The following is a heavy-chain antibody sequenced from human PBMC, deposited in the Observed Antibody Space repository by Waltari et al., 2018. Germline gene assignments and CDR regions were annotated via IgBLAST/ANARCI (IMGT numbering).Heavy chain of an antibody. J-gene: IGHJ4*02. CDR1: GGSFSGYY. CDR3: ARGVVRGVIGGKFDY. V-gene: IGHV4-34*01. CDR2: INHSGST. D-gene: IGHD3-10*01. Sequence: QVQLQQWGAGLLTPSETLSLTCAVYGGSFSGYYWSWIRQPPGKGLEWIGEINHSGSTNYNPSLKSRVTISVDTSKNQFSLKLSSVTAADTAVYYCARGVVRGVIGGKFDYWGQGTLVTVSS.